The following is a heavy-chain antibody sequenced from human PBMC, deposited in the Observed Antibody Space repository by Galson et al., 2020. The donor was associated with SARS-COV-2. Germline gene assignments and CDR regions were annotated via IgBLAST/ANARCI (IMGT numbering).Heavy chain of an antibody. V-gene: IGHV3-33*01. CDR2: IWYDGSNK. CDR3: ARDYYDSSGYSLGFDY. D-gene: IGHD3-22*01. J-gene: IGHJ4*02. CDR1: GFTFSSYG. Sequence: GGSLRLSCEASGFTFSSYGMHWVRQAPGKGLEWVAVIWYDGSNKYYADSVKGRFTISRDNSKNTQYLQMNILRAEDTAVYYCARDYYDSSGYSLGFDYWGQGTLVTFSS.